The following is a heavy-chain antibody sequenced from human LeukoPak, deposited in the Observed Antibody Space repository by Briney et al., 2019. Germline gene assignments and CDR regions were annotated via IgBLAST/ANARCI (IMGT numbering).Heavy chain of an antibody. CDR2: IRSKAYGGTT. Sequence: PGGSLRLSCTASGFTFGDYAMSWVRQAPGKGLEWVGFIRSKAYGGTTEYAASVKGRFTISRDDSKSIAYLQMNSLKTEDTAVYYCTRVITMIVVVITHVDYWGQGTLVTVSS. V-gene: IGHV3-49*04. CDR1: GFTFGDYA. D-gene: IGHD3-22*01. J-gene: IGHJ4*02. CDR3: TRVITMIVVVITHVDY.